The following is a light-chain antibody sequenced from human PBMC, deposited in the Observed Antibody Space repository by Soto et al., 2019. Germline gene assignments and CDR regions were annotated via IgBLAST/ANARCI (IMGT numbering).Light chain of an antibody. J-gene: IGKJ3*01. CDR2: AAS. CDR3: QQDLRPPLT. CDR1: QSVSNY. Sequence: DIQMTQTPSSLSASVGDRVTITCRASQSVSNYLNWYQQKPGKAPTLLIYAASTLQSGVPSTISGSGSGTDFTLTISSLQPEDFATYYCQQDLRPPLTFGPGTKVDIK. V-gene: IGKV1-39*01.